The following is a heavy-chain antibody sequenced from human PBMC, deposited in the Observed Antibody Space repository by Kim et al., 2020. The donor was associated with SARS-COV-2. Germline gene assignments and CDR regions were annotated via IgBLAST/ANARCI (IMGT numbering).Heavy chain of an antibody. Sequence: AESVKGRFTISRDNAKNTLYLQMNRLRAEDTALYYCARKDCSGGSCAFDPWGQGTLVTVSS. V-gene: IGHV3-74*01. J-gene: IGHJ5*02. D-gene: IGHD2-15*01. CDR3: ARKDCSGGSCAFDP.